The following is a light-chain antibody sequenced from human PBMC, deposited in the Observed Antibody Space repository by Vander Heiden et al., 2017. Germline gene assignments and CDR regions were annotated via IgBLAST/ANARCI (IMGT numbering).Light chain of an antibody. Sequence: DIQMTQSPSSLSASVGDRVTITCRASKSISSYLNWYQQKPGKAPKLLIYDGSSLQSGVPSRFSGSGSGTDFTLTISSLQPEDFATYYCQQSYSTPITFGPGTKLEIK. J-gene: IGKJ2*01. V-gene: IGKV1-39*01. CDR1: KSISSY. CDR3: QQSYSTPIT. CDR2: DGS.